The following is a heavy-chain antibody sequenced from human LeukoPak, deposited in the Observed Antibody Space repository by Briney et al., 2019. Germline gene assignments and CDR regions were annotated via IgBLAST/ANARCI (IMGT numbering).Heavy chain of an antibody. D-gene: IGHD5-18*01. CDR2: IYASGST. Sequence: SETLSLTCTVSGGSMSSYYWSWVRQPAGKGLEWIGRIYASGSTYYNPSLKSRVTMSVDTSKNQFSLKLTSVTAADTAVYFCVRDVDTFFDYWGQGTLVTVSS. J-gene: IGHJ4*02. CDR1: GGSMSSYY. V-gene: IGHV4-4*07. CDR3: VRDVDTFFDY.